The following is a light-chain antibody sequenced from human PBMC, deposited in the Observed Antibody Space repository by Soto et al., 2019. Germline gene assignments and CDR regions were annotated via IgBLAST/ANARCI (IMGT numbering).Light chain of an antibody. CDR1: QRVATQ. J-gene: IGKJ1*01. Sequence: DIQRTQSPACLSGGVGAKVTITSRASQRVATQLNGYQQKPGKAPKLQMQPQSSLDRGDPSRFSGNGSRTDFTLTISSLQPEDFATHHCQQSYRTPQTFGQGTK. CDR3: QQSYRTPQT. V-gene: IGKV1-39*01. CDR2: PQS.